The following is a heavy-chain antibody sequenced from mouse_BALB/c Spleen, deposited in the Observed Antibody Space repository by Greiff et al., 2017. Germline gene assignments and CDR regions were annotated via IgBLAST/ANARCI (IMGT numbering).Heavy chain of an antibody. CDR3: ARIRGAMDY. V-gene: IGHV1-80*01. CDR2: IYPGDGDT. J-gene: IGHJ4*01. Sequence: QVQLKESGAELVRPGSSVKISCKASGYAFSSYWLNWVKQRPGQGLEWIGQIYPGDGDTNYNGKFKGKATLTADKSSSTAYMQLSSLTSEDSAVYFCARIRGAMDYWGQGTSVTVSS. CDR1: GYAFSSYW.